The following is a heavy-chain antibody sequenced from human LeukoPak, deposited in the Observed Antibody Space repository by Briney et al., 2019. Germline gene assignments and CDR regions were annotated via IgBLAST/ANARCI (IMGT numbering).Heavy chain of an antibody. J-gene: IGHJ1*01. Sequence: GESLKISCKGSGYSFTNYWIAWVRQMPGKGLEWMGFIYPGDSDTRYSPSFQGQVTISVDRSISTAYLQWSSLKASDTAMYYCARASIAVAGTGRYFQHWGQGTLVTVSS. CDR3: ARASIAVAGTGRYFQH. D-gene: IGHD6-19*01. CDR2: IYPGDSDT. V-gene: IGHV5-51*01. CDR1: GYSFTNYW.